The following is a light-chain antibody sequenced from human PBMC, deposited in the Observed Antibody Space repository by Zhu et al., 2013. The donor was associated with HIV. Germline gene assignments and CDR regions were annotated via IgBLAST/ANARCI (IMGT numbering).Light chain of an antibody. CDR1: SSDVGGSNY. V-gene: IGLV2-8*01. Sequence: QSALTQPPSASGSPGQSVAISCTGTSSDVGGSNYVSWYQQHPGKAPKLMIYEVTKRPSGVPDRFSGSKSGNTASLTVSGLQSEDEADYYCSSYTVSATVLFGGGTKLSVL. J-gene: IGLJ3*02. CDR2: EVT. CDR3: SSYTVSATVL.